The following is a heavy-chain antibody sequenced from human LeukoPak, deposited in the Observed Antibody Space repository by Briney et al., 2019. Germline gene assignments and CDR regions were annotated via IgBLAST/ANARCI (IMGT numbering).Heavy chain of an antibody. V-gene: IGHV3-23*01. D-gene: IGHD6-19*01. CDR1: GFTFSSYG. CDR2: ISGSGGST. J-gene: IGHJ4*02. Sequence: GGSLRLSCAASGFTFSSYGMSWVRQAPGKGLEWVSAISGSGGSTYYADSVKGRFTISRDNAKNSLYLQMNSLRAEDTAVYYCARDRYEVAGTDYWGQGTLVTVSS. CDR3: ARDRYEVAGTDY.